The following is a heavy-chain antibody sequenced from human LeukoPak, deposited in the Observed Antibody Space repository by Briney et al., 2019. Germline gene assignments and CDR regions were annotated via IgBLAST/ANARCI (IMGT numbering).Heavy chain of an antibody. CDR3: ARVLGQWLVDY. V-gene: IGHV3-33*01. CDR1: GFTFSSYG. CDR2: IWYDGSNK. J-gene: IGHJ4*02. D-gene: IGHD6-19*01. Sequence: GGSLRLSCAASGFTFSSYGMHWVRQAPGKGLEWVAVIWYDGSNKYYADSVKGRFTISRDNSKNTLYLQMNSLRAEDTAAYYCARVLGQWLVDYWGQGTLVTVSS.